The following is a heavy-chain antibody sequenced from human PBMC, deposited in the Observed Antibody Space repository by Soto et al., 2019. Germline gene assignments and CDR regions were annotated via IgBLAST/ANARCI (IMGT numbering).Heavy chain of an antibody. V-gene: IGHV3-30*03. CDR1: GVTFKDYG. CDR3: ARDGWGSNWYFDL. CDR2: ISYDGKQT. Sequence: GGSLRLSCGAPGVTFKDYGMHWVRQAPGKGLEWVAVISYDGKQTYYADSVKGRFTISKDKSKRTLFLQMNSLRVDDTAVYYCARDGWGSNWYFDLWGRGTLVAVSS. J-gene: IGHJ2*01. D-gene: IGHD3-16*01.